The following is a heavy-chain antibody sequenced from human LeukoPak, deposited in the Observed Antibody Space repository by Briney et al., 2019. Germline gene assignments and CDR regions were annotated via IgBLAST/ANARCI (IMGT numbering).Heavy chain of an antibody. D-gene: IGHD3-22*01. J-gene: IGHJ4*02. CDR1: GGSISSYY. CDR3: ASLDLYYYDSSGYSGFGY. CDR2: IYYSGST. V-gene: IGHV4-59*01. Sequence: SETLSLTCTVSGGSISSYYWSWIRQPPGKGLEWIGYIYYSGSTNYNPSLKSRVTISVDTSKNQFPLKLSSVTAADTAVYYCASLDLYYYDSSGYSGFGYWGQGTLVTVSS.